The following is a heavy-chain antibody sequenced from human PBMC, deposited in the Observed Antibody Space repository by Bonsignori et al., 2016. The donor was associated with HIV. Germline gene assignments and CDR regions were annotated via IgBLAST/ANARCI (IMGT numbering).Heavy chain of an antibody. J-gene: IGHJ2*01. Sequence: GESLKISCAASGFTFSDYYMSWIRQAPGKGLEWISYISSSGKTVYYADSVKGRFTVSRDNAKNLVYLQMNNLRAEDTAVYYCAKFGFWGDYRPLYWYFDLWGRGTLVTVSS. CDR2: ISSSGKTV. CDR3: AKFGFWGDYRPLYWYFDL. CDR1: GFTFSDYY. D-gene: IGHD4-17*01. V-gene: IGHV3-11*01.